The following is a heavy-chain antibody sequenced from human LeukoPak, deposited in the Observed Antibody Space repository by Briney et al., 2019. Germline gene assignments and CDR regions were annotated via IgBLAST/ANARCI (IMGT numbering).Heavy chain of an antibody. V-gene: IGHV3-9*03. D-gene: IGHD3-10*01. Sequence: PGRSLRLSCAASGFTFDDYAMHWVRQAPGKGLEWVSGISWNSGSIGYADSVKGRFTISRDNAKNSLYLQMNSLRAEDMALYYXXXXSGSGWYYGSGSYSYFDYWGQGTLVTVSS. CDR1: GFTFDDYA. CDR2: ISWNSGSI. CDR3: XXXSGSGWYYGSGSYSYFDY. J-gene: IGHJ4*02.